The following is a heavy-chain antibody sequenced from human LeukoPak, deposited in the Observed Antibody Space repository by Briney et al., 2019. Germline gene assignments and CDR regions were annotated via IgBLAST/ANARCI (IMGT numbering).Heavy chain of an antibody. CDR1: GFTFSSYR. CDR3: GVVY. Sequence: GGSLRLSCAASGFTFSSYRMNWVRQSPGKGLEWVANIREDGSEKYYVDSVKGRFTISRGNTKNLLYLEMSSLRAEDTAVYYCGVVYWGQGTLVTVSS. CDR2: IREDGSEK. J-gene: IGHJ4*02. V-gene: IGHV3-7*01.